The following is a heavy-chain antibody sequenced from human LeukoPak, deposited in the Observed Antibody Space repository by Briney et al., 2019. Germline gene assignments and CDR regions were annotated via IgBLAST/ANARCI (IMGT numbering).Heavy chain of an antibody. CDR3: ARDLAWDAFDI. V-gene: IGHV3-21*01. Sequence: PGGSLRLSCAASGFXXTXXNMXWVXXXPGKXXEXGSSIHSSSGSIYYADSLKGRFTISRDNAKNSLYLQMNSLRAEDTAVYYCARDLAWDAFDIWGQGTMVTVSS. CDR2: IHSSSGSI. CDR1: GFXXTXXN. J-gene: IGHJ3*02.